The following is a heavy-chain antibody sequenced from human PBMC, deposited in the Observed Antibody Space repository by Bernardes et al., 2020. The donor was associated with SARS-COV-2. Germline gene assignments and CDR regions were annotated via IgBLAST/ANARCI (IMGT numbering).Heavy chain of an antibody. Sequence: GGSLRLSCAASGFTFSSYGMHWVRQAPGKGLEWVAVISYDGSNKYYADSVKGRFTISRDNSKNTLYLQMNSLRAEDTAVYYCAKEGVSGYDHFDYWGQGTLVTVSS. J-gene: IGHJ4*02. CDR1: GFTFSSYG. V-gene: IGHV3-30*18. CDR2: ISYDGSNK. D-gene: IGHD5-12*01. CDR3: AKEGVSGYDHFDY.